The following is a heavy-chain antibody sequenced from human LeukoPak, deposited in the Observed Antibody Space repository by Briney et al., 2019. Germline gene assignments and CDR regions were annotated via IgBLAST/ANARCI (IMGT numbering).Heavy chain of an antibody. Sequence: GGSLRLSCAASQFIFTYYAIHWVRQAPGKGLEWVTSLSYDGGDKHYADSVKGRFTVSRDSSKNTVYLQMDGLTTADTADYHCGKDLAGGALDVWGQGTTVTVS. CDR3: GKDLAGGALDV. D-gene: IGHD4/OR15-4a*01. J-gene: IGHJ6*02. CDR2: LSYDGGDK. CDR1: QFIFTYYA. V-gene: IGHV3-30-3*01.